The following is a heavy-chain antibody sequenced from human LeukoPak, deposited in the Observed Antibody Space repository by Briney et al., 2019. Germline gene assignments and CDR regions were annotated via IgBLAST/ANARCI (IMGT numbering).Heavy chain of an antibody. CDR1: GYTLSHYW. J-gene: IGHJ4*02. CDR3: AREGSLFQY. V-gene: IGHV3-7*01. CDR2: IKGDGSEK. D-gene: IGHD3-10*01. Sequence: HPGGSLRLSCAASGYTLSHYWMSWIRQAPGKGPEWVANIKGDGSEKNYVDSVKGRFTISRDNAKNSLYLQMNSLRAEDTAIYYCAREGSLFQYWGQGTLVTVSS.